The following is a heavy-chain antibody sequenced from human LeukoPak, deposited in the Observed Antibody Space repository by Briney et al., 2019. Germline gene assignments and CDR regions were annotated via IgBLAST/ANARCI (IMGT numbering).Heavy chain of an antibody. J-gene: IGHJ4*02. CDR3: ARGRISVAGTKPHYFDY. D-gene: IGHD6-19*01. Sequence: PSETLSLTCAVYGGSFSGYYWSWIRQPPGKGLEWIGEINHSGSTNYNPSLKSRVTISVDTSKNQFSLKLSSVTAADTAVYYCARGRISVAGTKPHYFDYWGQGTLVTVSS. V-gene: IGHV4-34*01. CDR1: GGSFSGYY. CDR2: INHSGST.